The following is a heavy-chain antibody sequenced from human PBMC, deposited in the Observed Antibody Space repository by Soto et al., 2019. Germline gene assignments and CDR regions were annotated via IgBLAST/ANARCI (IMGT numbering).Heavy chain of an antibody. CDR2: IWYDGSNK. Sequence: PGGSLRLSCAASGFTFSSYGMHWVRQAPGKGLAWVAVIWYDGSNKYYADSVKGRFIISRDNSKNTLYLQMNSLRAEDTAVYYCARELGYCSSTSCHKGYYGMDVWGPGTTVTVSS. CDR1: GFTFSSYG. J-gene: IGHJ6*02. CDR3: ARELGYCSSTSCHKGYYGMDV. V-gene: IGHV3-33*01. D-gene: IGHD2-2*02.